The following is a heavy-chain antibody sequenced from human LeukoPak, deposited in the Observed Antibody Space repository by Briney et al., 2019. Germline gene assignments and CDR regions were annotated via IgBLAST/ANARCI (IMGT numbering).Heavy chain of an antibody. Sequence: GGSLRLSCVASGFTFKNYAMSWVRQVPGKGLEWVSVIYSGGSTYYADSVKGRFAISRDNSKNTLYLQMNSLRAEDTAVYYCARTTGSGYYYGMDVWGQGTTVTVSS. CDR2: IYSGGST. D-gene: IGHD1-1*01. CDR1: GFTFKNYA. J-gene: IGHJ6*02. CDR3: ARTTGSGYYYGMDV. V-gene: IGHV3-53*01.